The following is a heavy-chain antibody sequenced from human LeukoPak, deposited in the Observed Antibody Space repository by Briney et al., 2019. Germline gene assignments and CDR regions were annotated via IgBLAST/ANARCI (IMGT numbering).Heavy chain of an antibody. V-gene: IGHV3-30*02. CDR2: IRYDASNK. Sequence: PGGSLRLSCAASGFTLSSYAMHWVRQAPGKGLEWVASIRYDASNKIYADSVKGRFTISRDSSKNTVYLQMNSLRAEDAAVFYCARGFFLSTYYMDVWGKGTTVTVSS. D-gene: IGHD3-3*01. J-gene: IGHJ6*03. CDR1: GFTLSSYA. CDR3: ARGFFLSTYYMDV.